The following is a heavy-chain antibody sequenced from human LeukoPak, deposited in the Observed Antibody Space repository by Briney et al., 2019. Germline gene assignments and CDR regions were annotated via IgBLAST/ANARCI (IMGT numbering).Heavy chain of an antibody. J-gene: IGHJ4*02. Sequence: GGSLRLSCAASGFTFSSYSMNWVRQAPGKGLEWVSSISSSSSYIYYADSVKGRFTISRDNAKNSLYLQMNSQRAEDTAVYYCARGGFEKQWLPPHYWGQGTLVTVSS. D-gene: IGHD6-19*01. CDR1: GFTFSSYS. CDR2: ISSSSSYI. CDR3: ARGGFEKQWLPPHY. V-gene: IGHV3-21*01.